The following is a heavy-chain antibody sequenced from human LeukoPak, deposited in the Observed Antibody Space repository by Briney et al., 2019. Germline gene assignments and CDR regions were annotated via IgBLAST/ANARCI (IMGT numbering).Heavy chain of an antibody. CDR3: ARSYGSGIYYFDY. CDR1: GFTFSDYS. J-gene: IGHJ4*02. Sequence: PGGSLRLSCAASGFTFSDYSMRWVRQVPGKGLEWVSSISGTGDVSKYADSVKGRFTISRDNSKNTLYLQMNSLRAEDTAVYYCARSYGSGIYYFDYWGQGTLVTVSS. D-gene: IGHD3-10*01. CDR2: ISGTGDVS. V-gene: IGHV3-23*01.